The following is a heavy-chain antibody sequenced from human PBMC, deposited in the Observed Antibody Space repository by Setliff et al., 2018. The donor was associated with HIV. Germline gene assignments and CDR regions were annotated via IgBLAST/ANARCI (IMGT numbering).Heavy chain of an antibody. J-gene: IGHJ4*02. D-gene: IGHD6-13*01. CDR1: GFSFSDYF. V-gene: IGHV3-11*04. CDR3: ARALYRVKQQLVPHFFDY. CDR2: ISGSGGVM. Sequence: KTGGSLRLSCAVSGFSFSDYFMTWIRQAPGKGLEWVSYISGSGGVMAYADSVKGRFTISRDNAKNSLYLQMNSLRAEDTAMYYCARALYRVKQQLVPHFFDYWGQGTLVTVSS.